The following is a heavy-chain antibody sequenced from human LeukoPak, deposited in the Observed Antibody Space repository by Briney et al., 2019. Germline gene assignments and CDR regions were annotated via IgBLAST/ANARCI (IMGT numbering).Heavy chain of an antibody. CDR2: IYHSGST. CDR3: ARGTYGDYDDWFDP. D-gene: IGHD4-17*01. Sequence: SETLSLTCTVSGGSVSSGGYSWSWIRQPPGKGPEWIGYIYHSGSTYYNPSLKSRVTISVDRSKNQFSLKLSSVTAADTAVYYCARGTYGDYDDWFDPWGQGTLVTVSS. CDR1: GGSVSSGGYS. V-gene: IGHV4-30-2*01. J-gene: IGHJ5*02.